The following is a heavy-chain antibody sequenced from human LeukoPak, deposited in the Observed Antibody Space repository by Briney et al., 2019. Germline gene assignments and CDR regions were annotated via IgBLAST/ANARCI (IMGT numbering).Heavy chain of an antibody. J-gene: IGHJ4*02. D-gene: IGHD5-18*01. V-gene: IGHV4-39*01. Sequence: PSETLSLTCTVSGGSISSSSYYWGWIRQPPGKGLEWIGSIYYSGSTYYNPSLKSRLTISVDTSKNQFSLKLNSVTAADTAVYYCASPPSGFSYGPPWYWGQGTLVTVSS. CDR3: ASPPSGFSYGPPWY. CDR1: GGSISSSSYY. CDR2: IYYSGST.